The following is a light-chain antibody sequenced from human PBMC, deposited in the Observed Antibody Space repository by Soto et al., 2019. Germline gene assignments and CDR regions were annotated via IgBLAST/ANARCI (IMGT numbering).Light chain of an antibody. J-gene: IGKJ4*01. V-gene: IGKV1-12*01. CDR1: QDIDSW. Sequence: DIQMTQSPSSVSASIGDRVTITCRASQDIDSWLAWFQQKPGEAPRLLIYAAISLHSGVPSRFSGAGSGTEFSLPIRSLQPADFATYFCPQGKSFPLTFGGGTKVEIK. CDR2: AAI. CDR3: PQGKSFPLT.